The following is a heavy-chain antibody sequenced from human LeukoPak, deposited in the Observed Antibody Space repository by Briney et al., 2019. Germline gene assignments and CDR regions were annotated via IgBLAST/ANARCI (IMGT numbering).Heavy chain of an antibody. CDR1: GGTFSSYA. J-gene: IGHJ3*02. CDR2: IIPIFGTA. V-gene: IGHV1-69*05. Sequence: GASVKVSCKASGGTFSSYAISWVRQAPGQGLEWMGGIIPIFGTANYAQKFQGRVTITTDESTSTAYMELSSLRSEDTAMYYCARVSTACDASDIWGQGTMVTVSS. D-gene: IGHD2-21*02. CDR3: ARVSTACDASDI.